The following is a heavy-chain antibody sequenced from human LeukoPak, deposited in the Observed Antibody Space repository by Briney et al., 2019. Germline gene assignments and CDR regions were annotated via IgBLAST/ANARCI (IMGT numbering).Heavy chain of an antibody. CDR2: INPNSGGT. CDR3: ARDGRLYSSGQVVWFDP. D-gene: IGHD6-19*01. J-gene: IGHJ5*02. CDR1: GYTFTGYY. Sequence: ASVKVSCKASGYTFTGYYMHWVRQAPGQGLEWMGWINPNSGGTNYAQKFQGRVTMTRDTSISTAYMELSRLRSDDTAVYFCARDGRLYSSGQVVWFDPWGQGTLVTVSS. V-gene: IGHV1-2*02.